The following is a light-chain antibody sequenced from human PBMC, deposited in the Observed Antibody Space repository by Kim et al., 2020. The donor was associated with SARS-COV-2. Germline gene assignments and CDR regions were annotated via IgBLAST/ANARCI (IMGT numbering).Light chain of an antibody. J-gene: IGLJ1*01. V-gene: IGLV2-8*01. CDR3: TSWTGGDSFYV. CDR2: VVN. Sequence: QSVTISCTRSNEDLGNSNHVSWYEQHPDKAPKHIIYVVNERPSAIPARFSCAKSGNTASLTVSGLQADDDADYYCTSWTGGDSFYVFGSGTKVTVL. CDR1: NEDLGNSNH.